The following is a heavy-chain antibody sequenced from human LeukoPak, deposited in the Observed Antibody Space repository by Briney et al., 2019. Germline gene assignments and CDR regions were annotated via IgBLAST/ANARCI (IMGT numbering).Heavy chain of an antibody. CDR3: ARDHNYAFDY. CDR1: GFTFSAYS. Sequence: GGSLRLSCAASGFTFSAYSMNWVRQAPGKGLEWVSYISSISGTINYADSVKGRFTISGDNARNSLFLQMNSLRAEDTAVYYCARDHNYAFDYWGQGTLVTVSS. J-gene: IGHJ4*02. D-gene: IGHD5-18*01. CDR2: ISSISGTI. V-gene: IGHV3-48*01.